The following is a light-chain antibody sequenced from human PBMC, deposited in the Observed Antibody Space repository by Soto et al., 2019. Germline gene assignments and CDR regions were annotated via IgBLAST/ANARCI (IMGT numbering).Light chain of an antibody. CDR1: SSDVGGYNY. CDR3: NSYAGDSNLV. V-gene: IGLV2-8*01. CDR2: EVS. J-gene: IGLJ2*01. Sequence: QSALTQPPSASGSPGQSVTISCTGTSSDVGGYNYVSWYQQHPGKAPKLVIYEVSKRPSGVPDRFSGSKSGNTASLTVSGLQAEDEADHYCNSYAGDSNLVFGGGTKLTVL.